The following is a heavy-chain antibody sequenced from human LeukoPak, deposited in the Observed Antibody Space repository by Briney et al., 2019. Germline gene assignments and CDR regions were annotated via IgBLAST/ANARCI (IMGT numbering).Heavy chain of an antibody. CDR1: RFTFSSYA. D-gene: IGHD1-1*01. Sequence: PGGSLRLSCVASRFTFSSYAMNWVRQAPGKGLEWVSSISSSSSYIYYADSVKGRFTISRDNAKNSLYLQMDSLRAEDTAVYYCATDSPETAAFDYWGQGTLVTVSS. J-gene: IGHJ4*02. CDR3: ATDSPETAAFDY. CDR2: ISSSSSYI. V-gene: IGHV3-21*01.